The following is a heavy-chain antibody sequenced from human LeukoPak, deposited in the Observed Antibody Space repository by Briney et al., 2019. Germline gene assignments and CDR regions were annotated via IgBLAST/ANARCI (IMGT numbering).Heavy chain of an antibody. CDR2: MQSTGNG. Sequence: SETLSLTCSVSGDSISTYHWNWIRKPPGRGLEWIGYMQSTGNGNYNPSLKSRVSMSVETSKNRIVLNLSSVTAADTAVYYCARDKRHSYGRYFDHWGQGLLVTVSS. CDR1: GDSISTYH. D-gene: IGHD5-18*01. V-gene: IGHV4-59*01. J-gene: IGHJ4*02. CDR3: ARDKRHSYGRYFDH.